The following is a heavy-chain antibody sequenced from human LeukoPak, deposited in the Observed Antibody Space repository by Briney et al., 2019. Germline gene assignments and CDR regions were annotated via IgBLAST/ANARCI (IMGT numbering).Heavy chain of an antibody. V-gene: IGHV5-51*01. CDR1: GYSFTSYW. D-gene: IGHD6-13*01. J-gene: IGHJ4*02. CDR2: IYPGDSDT. CDR3: ARRRIEADQTYDY. Sequence: PGESLKISCKGSGYSFTSYWIGWVRQMPGKGLEWMGIIYPGDSDTRYSPSLQGQVTISADKSTSTAYLQWSSLKASDTAMYYCARRRIEADQTYDYWGQGTLVTVSS.